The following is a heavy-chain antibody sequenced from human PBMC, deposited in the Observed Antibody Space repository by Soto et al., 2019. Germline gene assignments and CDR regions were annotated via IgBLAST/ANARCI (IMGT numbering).Heavy chain of an antibody. CDR1: GLTFNRYW. D-gene: IGHD2-15*01. Sequence: GGSLRLSCAASGLTFNRYWMHWVRHAPGKGLVWVSHINTDGSNTNYADSVKGRFTISRDNAKSTLFLQMNSLRDEDTAVYYCAREFCSGGNCYTYYFDPWGQGIPVAVSS. J-gene: IGHJ5*02. CDR3: AREFCSGGNCYTYYFDP. V-gene: IGHV3-74*01. CDR2: INTDGSNT.